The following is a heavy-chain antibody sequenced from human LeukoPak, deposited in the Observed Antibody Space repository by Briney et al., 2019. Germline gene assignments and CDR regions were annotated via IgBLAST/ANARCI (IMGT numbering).Heavy chain of an antibody. V-gene: IGHV4-4*07. J-gene: IGHJ5*02. D-gene: IGHD1-26*01. CDR2: IYTSGST. CDR1: GGSISSYY. CDR3: ARVWVSRFDP. Sequence: PETLSHTRTVSGGSISSYYWSWIRQPAGKGLEWIGRIYTSGSTNYNPSLKSRVTISVDKSKNQFSLKLSSVTAADTAVYYCARVWVSRFDPWGQGRLVTVSS.